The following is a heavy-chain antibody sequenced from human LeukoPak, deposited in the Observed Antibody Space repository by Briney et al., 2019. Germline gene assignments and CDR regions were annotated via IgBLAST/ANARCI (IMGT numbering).Heavy chain of an antibody. D-gene: IGHD4-17*01. Sequence: PGGFLRLSCAASGFSFGSHWMTWVRLAPGKGLEWVANIKQGGSQKYYVDSVKGRFTISRDDAKSTLFLQMNNVRAEDSALYYCARGPNFGDYVDFLDSWGQGTLVIVSS. CDR2: IKQGGSQK. J-gene: IGHJ4*02. CDR1: GFSFGSHW. V-gene: IGHV3-7*01. CDR3: ARGPNFGDYVDFLDS.